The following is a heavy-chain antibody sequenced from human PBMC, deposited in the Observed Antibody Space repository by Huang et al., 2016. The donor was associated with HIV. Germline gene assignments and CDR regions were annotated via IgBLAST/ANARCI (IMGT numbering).Heavy chain of an antibody. V-gene: IGHV4-39*01. CDR2: IYFSGTT. Sequence: QLQLQESGPGLVKPSETLSLTYTVSGVSISNSRYYWGWIRQPPGKGLEYIGSIYFSGTTYYNPSLKSRITMSIDSSKNQFSLKLNSVTAADTAVYYCSRQDEKGYCAGDCSNHYYFGLDVWGHGTTVTVS. CDR3: SRQDEKGYCAGDCSNHYYFGLDV. CDR1: GVSISNSRYY. D-gene: IGHD2-21*02. J-gene: IGHJ6*02.